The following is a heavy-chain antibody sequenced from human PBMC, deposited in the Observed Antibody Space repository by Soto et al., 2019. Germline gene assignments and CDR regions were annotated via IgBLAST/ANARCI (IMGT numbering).Heavy chain of an antibody. CDR2: ISSSSSYI. J-gene: IGHJ4*02. CDR3: ARGSAEAGTAAIDH. D-gene: IGHD6-19*01. Sequence: EVQLVESGGGLVKPGGSLRLSCAASGFTFSNYNMNWVRQAPGKGLEWVSSISSSSSYIYYADSMKGRFTISRDNAKNSLYLQMNSLRAEDTAVYYCARGSAEAGTAAIDHWGQGTLVTVSS. V-gene: IGHV3-21*01. CDR1: GFTFSNYN.